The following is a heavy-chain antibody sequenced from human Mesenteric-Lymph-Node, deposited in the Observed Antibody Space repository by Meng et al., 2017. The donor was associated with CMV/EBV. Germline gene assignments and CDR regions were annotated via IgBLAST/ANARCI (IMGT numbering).Heavy chain of an antibody. D-gene: IGHD1-7*01. CDR3: ASNYNWNYKFYYGMDV. Sequence: FTFSSSGVLWVRQAPGKELEWLAVLWYAGSNKYYADSVKGRLTISRDNSKTTLYLQMSSLRAEDTAVYYCASNYNWNYKFYYGMDVWGQGTTVTVSS. CDR1: FTFSSSG. J-gene: IGHJ6*02. V-gene: IGHV3-33*01. CDR2: LWYAGSNK.